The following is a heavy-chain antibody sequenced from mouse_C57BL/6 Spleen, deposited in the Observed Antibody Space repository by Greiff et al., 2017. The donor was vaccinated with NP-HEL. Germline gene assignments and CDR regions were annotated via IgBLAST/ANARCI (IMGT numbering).Heavy chain of an antibody. CDR1: GYTFTDYY. J-gene: IGHJ1*03. CDR3: ARWITTVVDLWYFDV. V-gene: IGHV1-26*01. CDR2: INPNNGGT. D-gene: IGHD1-1*01. Sequence: EVQLQQSGPELVKPGASVKISCKASGYTFTDYYMNWVKQSHGKSLEWIGDINPNNGGTSYNQKFKGKATLTVDKSSSTAYMELRSLTSDDSAVYYCARWITTVVDLWYFDVWGTGTTVTVSS.